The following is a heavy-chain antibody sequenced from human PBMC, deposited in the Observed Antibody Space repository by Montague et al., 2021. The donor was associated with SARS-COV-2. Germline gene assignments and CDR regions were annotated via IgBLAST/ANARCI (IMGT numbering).Heavy chain of an antibody. J-gene: IGHJ3*02. Sequence: PELVTPTQTLTLTCTSSGFSLSTSGMCVSWIRQPPGKALEWLARXDWDDDKYYSTSLKTRLTISKDTSKNQVVLTMTNMDPVDTATYYCARIQATVNAFDIWGQGTMVTVSS. V-gene: IGHV2-70*11. CDR1: GFSLSTSGMC. CDR3: ARIQATVNAFDI. CDR2: XDWDDDK. D-gene: IGHD4-17*01.